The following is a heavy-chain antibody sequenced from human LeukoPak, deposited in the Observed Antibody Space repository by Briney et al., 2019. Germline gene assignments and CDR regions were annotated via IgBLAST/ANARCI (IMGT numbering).Heavy chain of an antibody. CDR2: ISSSSSYI. CDR1: GFTFSSYS. J-gene: IGHJ6*03. Sequence: GRSLRLSCAASGFTFSSYSMNWVRQAPGKGLEWVSSISSSSSYIYYADSVKGRFTISRDNAKNSLYLQMNSLRAEDTAVYYCARAGGGSPPYYYMDVWGKGTTVTVSS. V-gene: IGHV3-21*01. CDR3: ARAGGGSPPYYYMDV. D-gene: IGHD1-26*01.